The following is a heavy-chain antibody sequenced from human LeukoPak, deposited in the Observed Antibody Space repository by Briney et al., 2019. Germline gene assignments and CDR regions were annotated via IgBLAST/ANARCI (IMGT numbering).Heavy chain of an antibody. CDR1: GGSFTKHQ. CDR3: ARESIVGGTGGWFDP. V-gene: IGHV4-34*01. J-gene: IGHJ5*02. Sequence: SETLSLTCAVYGGSFTKHQWSWIRQHPGKGLEWIGAINDGGSTNYNPSLKSRVTISVDTSKNQFSLRLSSMTAADTAAYYCARESIVGGTGGWFDPGGQGILVTVSS. CDR2: INDGGST. D-gene: IGHD1-26*01.